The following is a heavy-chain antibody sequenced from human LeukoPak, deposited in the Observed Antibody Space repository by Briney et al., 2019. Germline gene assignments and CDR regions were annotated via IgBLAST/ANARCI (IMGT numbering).Heavy chain of an antibody. CDR3: AKDYEPLLGVQRWGDWFDP. D-gene: IGHD3-10*01. J-gene: IGHJ5*02. CDR1: GYTFTTYY. CDR2: INPTGGST. V-gene: IGHV1-46*01. Sequence: ASVKVSCKASGYTFTTYYMHWVRQAPGKGLEWMGKINPTGGSTTYAQKFQGRVTVTRDMSTNTVYMELSSLRSEDTAVYYCAKDYEPLLGVQRWGDWFDPWGQGTLVTVAS.